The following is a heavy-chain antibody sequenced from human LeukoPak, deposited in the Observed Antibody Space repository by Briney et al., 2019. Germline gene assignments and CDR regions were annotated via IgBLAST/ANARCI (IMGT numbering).Heavy chain of an antibody. D-gene: IGHD6-13*01. V-gene: IGHV3-48*04. Sequence: PGGSLRLSCAASGFTFSSYAMHWVRQAPGKGLEWVSYISSGSSTIYYADSVKGRFTISRDNAKNSLYLQMNSLRAEDTAVYYCARVGAGYSSSWYDYWGQGTLVTVSS. CDR3: ARVGAGYSSSWYDY. CDR1: GFTFSSYA. CDR2: ISSGSSTI. J-gene: IGHJ4*02.